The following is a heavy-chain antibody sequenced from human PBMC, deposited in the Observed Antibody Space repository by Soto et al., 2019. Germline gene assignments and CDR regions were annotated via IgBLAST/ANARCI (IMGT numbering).Heavy chain of an antibody. CDR1: GFTFSSYS. CDR3: ASAEYYYDSSGWYY. D-gene: IGHD3-22*01. J-gene: IGHJ4*02. V-gene: IGHV3-21*01. Sequence: GGSLRLSCAASGFTFSSYSMNWVRQAPGKGLEWVSSISSSSSYIYYADSVKGRFTISRDNAKNSLYLQMNSLRAEDTAVYFCASAEYYYDSSGWYYWGQGTLVTVSS. CDR2: ISSSSSYI.